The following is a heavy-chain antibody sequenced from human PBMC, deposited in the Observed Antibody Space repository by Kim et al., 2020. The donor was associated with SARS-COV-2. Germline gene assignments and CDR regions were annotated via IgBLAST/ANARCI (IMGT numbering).Heavy chain of an antibody. Sequence: SETLSLTCTVSGGSISSSSYYWGWIRQPPGMGLEWIGSIYYSGSTYYNPSLKSRVTISVDTSKNQFSLKLSSVTAADTAVYYCARRPHSSGYYRFDPWGQGTLVTVSS. CDR2: IYYSGST. CDR1: GGSISSSSYY. V-gene: IGHV4-39*01. J-gene: IGHJ5*02. D-gene: IGHD3-22*01. CDR3: ARRPHSSGYYRFDP.